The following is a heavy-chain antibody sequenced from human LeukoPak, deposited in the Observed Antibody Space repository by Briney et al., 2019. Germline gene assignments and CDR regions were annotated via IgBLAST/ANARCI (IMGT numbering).Heavy chain of an antibody. D-gene: IGHD2-21*02. CDR2: ISSSGSTI. V-gene: IGHV3-11*01. J-gene: IGHJ5*02. CDR1: GFTFSSYW. Sequence: PGGSLRLSCAASGFTFSSYWMSWIRQAPGKGLEWVSYISSSGSTIYYADSVKGRFTISRDNAKNSLYLQMNSLRAEDTAVYYCARSEVVTAIRVYRGLVDPWGQGTLVTVSS. CDR3: ARSEVVTAIRVYRGLVDP.